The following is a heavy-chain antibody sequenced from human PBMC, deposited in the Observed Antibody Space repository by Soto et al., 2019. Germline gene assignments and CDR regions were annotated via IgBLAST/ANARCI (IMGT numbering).Heavy chain of an antibody. Sequence: QAHLQQSGAEVKKPGDSVKVSCEASGYNFATTSIAWVRQAPGQGLEWMGWITPYNGDTNYEQKLQGRVTMTTDTSTNTAHMEVRSLRSDDTALYYCATLGPCSGGTCYSRPLDNWGQGTLVTVSS. CDR1: GYNFATTS. CDR2: ITPYNGDT. V-gene: IGHV1-18*01. J-gene: IGHJ4*02. D-gene: IGHD2-15*01. CDR3: ATLGPCSGGTCYSRPLDN.